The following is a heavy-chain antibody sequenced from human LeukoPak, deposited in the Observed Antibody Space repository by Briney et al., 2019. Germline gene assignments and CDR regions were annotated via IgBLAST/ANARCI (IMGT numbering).Heavy chain of an antibody. D-gene: IGHD6-13*01. J-gene: IGHJ4*02. CDR3: ARDTAAGIFDY. CDR2: IYYSGST. V-gene: IGHV4-61*01. CDR1: GYSISNGYY. Sequence: PSETLSLTCTVSGYSISNGYYWDWIRQPPGKGLEWIGYIYYSGSTNYNPSLKSRVTISVDTSKNQFSLKLSSVTAADTAVYYCARDTAAGIFDYWGQGTLVTVSS.